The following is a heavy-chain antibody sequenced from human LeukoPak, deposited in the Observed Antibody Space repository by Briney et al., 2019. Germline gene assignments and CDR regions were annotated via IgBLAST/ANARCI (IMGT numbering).Heavy chain of an antibody. CDR3: AKGAESDIVATIGAMGIDY. CDR2: ISSSGSTI. J-gene: IGHJ4*02. V-gene: IGHV3-48*03. CDR1: GFTFSSYE. Sequence: GGSLRLSCAASGFTFSSYEMNWVRQAPGKGLEWVSYISSSGSTIYYADSVKGRFTISRDNAKNSLYLQMNSLRAEDTALYYCAKGAESDIVATIGAMGIDYWGQGTLVTVSS. D-gene: IGHD5-12*01.